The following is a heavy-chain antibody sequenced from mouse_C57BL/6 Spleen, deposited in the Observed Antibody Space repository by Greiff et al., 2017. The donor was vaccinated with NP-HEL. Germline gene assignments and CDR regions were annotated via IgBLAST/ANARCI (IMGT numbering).Heavy chain of an antibody. D-gene: IGHD2-5*01. J-gene: IGHJ2*01. Sequence: EVKLEESGPELVKPGASVKIPCKASGYTFTDYNMDWVKQSHGKSLEWIGDINPNNGGTIYNQKFKGKATLTVDKSSSTAYMELRSLTSEDTAVYYCARSNYYFDYWGQGTTLTVSS. V-gene: IGHV1-18*01. CDR1: GYTFTDYN. CDR3: ARSNYYFDY. CDR2: INPNNGGT.